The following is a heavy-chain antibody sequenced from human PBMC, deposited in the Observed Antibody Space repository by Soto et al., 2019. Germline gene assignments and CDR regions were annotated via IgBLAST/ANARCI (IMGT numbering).Heavy chain of an antibody. CDR1: GGSIRSYY. CDR2: IYYSGST. V-gene: IGHV4-59*01. J-gene: IGHJ3*02. Sequence: PLEPLSLTCTVSGGSIRSYYWSWIRQPPGKGLEWIGYIYYSGSTNYNPTLKSRVTISVDTSKTQFSLKLSSVTAADTAVYYCAGWVGASGYAFDIWGQGTMVTVSS. CDR3: AGWVGASGYAFDI. D-gene: IGHD1-26*01.